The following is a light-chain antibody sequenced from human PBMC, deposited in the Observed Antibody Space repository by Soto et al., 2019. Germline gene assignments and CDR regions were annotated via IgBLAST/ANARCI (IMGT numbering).Light chain of an antibody. J-gene: IGKJ5*01. CDR3: QQASSFPIT. CDR1: QGISSR. Sequence: DIQMTQSPSSVSAAVGDRVTITCRASQGISSRLAWYQQKPGKAPELLIHDVSSLQSGVPLRFSGSGSGTDFTLTINSLQPEDFATYYCQQASSFPITFGQGTRLEIK. CDR2: DVS. V-gene: IGKV1-12*01.